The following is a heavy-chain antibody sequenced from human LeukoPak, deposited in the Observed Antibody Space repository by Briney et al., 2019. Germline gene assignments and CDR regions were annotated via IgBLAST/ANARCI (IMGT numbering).Heavy chain of an antibody. CDR1: GFTFSNSV. J-gene: IGHJ4*02. V-gene: IGHV3-23*01. Sequence: GGSLRLSCATSGFTFSNSVMSWVRQAPGKGLEWVSSISVSGDSTSYAASVKGRFTISRDNSKNTLYLQMNSLRAEDTAVYYGAKDLHWGQGTLVTVSS. CDR2: ISVSGDST. CDR3: AKDLH.